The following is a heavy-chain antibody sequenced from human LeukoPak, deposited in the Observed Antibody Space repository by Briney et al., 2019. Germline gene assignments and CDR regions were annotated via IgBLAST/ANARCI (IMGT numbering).Heavy chain of an antibody. CDR1: GGSISSHY. D-gene: IGHD2-15*01. CDR2: IYYSGST. Sequence: SETLSLTCTGSGGSISSHYWSWIRQPPGKGLEWIGYIYYSGSTNYDPSLKSRVTISVDTSKNQFSLKLSSVTAADTAVYYCARGGWWEPNYFDYWGQGTLVTVSS. J-gene: IGHJ4*02. CDR3: ARGGWWEPNYFDY. V-gene: IGHV4-59*11.